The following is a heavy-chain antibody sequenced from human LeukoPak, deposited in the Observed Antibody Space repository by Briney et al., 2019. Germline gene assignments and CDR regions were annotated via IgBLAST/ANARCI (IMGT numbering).Heavy chain of an antibody. J-gene: IGHJ3*02. CDR3: ARHSLGSSWYLVAFDI. CDR1: GGSISSYY. V-gene: IGHV4-4*09. CDR2: IYTSGST. Sequence: PSETLSLTCTVSGGSISSYYRSWIRQPPGKGLEWIGYIYTSGSTNYNPSLKSRVTISVDTSKNQFSLKLSSVTAADTAVYYCARHSLGSSWYLVAFDIWGQGTMVTVSS. D-gene: IGHD6-13*01.